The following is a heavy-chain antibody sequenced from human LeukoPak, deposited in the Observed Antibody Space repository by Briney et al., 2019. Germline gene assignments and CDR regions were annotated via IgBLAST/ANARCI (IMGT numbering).Heavy chain of an antibody. V-gene: IGHV3-30*03. CDR2: ISYDGSNK. CDR1: GFTFSSYG. J-gene: IGHJ4*02. CDR3: AAVYGSGSYERDFDY. Sequence: GGSLRLSCAASGFTFSSYGMHWVRQAPGKGLEWVAVISYDGSNKYYADSVKGRFTISRDNSKNTLYLQMNSLRAEDTAVYYCAAVYGSGSYERDFDYWGQGTLVTVSS. D-gene: IGHD3-10*01.